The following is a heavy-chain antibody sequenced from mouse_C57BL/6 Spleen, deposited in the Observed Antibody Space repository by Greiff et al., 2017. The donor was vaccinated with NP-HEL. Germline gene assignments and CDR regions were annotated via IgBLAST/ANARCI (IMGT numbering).Heavy chain of an antibody. J-gene: IGHJ2*01. CDR1: GYTFTSYW. CDR3: ARVGGNYYFDY. V-gene: IGHV1-53*01. CDR2: INPSNGGT. Sequence: VQLQQSGTELVKPGASVKLSCKASGYTFTSYWMHWVKQRPGQGLEWIGNINPSNGGTNYTEKFKSKATLTVEKSSSTAYMQLSSLTSEDSAVYYCARVGGNYYFDYWGQGTTLTVSS.